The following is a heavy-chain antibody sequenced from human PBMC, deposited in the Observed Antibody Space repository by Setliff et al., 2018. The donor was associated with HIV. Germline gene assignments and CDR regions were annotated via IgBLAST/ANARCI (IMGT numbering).Heavy chain of an antibody. D-gene: IGHD5-12*01. J-gene: IGHJ4*02. CDR1: DDSLSSSNYY. V-gene: IGHV4-39*01. CDR3: ARRRGYGYTFDN. CDR2: IYYSGTT. Sequence: TLSLTCSVSDDSLSSSNYYWGWARQPPGKGLEWIAMIYYSGTTYYSPSLKSRVTISVDTSMKQLFLRLNYVTAADTAVYYCARRRGYGYTFDNWGQGLLVTVSS.